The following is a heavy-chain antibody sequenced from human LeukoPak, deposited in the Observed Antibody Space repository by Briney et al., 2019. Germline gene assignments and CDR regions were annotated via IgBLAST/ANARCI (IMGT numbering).Heavy chain of an antibody. CDR2: IYYSGST. CDR1: GGSISSYY. V-gene: IGHV4-59*01. Sequence: SETLSLTCTVSGGSISSYYWSWIRQPPGKGLEWVGYIYYSGSTNYNPSLKSRVTISVDTSKNQFSLKLSSVTAADTAVYYCARVKYSSSWYWFDPWGQGTLVTVSS. D-gene: IGHD6-13*01. J-gene: IGHJ5*02. CDR3: ARVKYSSSWYWFDP.